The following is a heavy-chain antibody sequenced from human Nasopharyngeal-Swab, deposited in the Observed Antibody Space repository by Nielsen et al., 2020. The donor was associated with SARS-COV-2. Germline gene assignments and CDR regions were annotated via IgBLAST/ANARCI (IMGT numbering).Heavy chain of an antibody. D-gene: IGHD1-26*01. CDR2: INHSGST. CDR3: ARVSWEGSYYYYYMDV. V-gene: IGHV4-34*01. Sequence: WIRQPPGKRLEWIGEINHSGSTNYNPSLKSRVTISVDTSKNQFSLKLSSVTAADTAVYYCARVSWEGSYYYYYMDVWGKGTTVTVSS. J-gene: IGHJ6*03.